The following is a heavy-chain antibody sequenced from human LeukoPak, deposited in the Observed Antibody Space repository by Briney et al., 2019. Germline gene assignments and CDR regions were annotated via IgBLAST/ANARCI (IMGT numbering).Heavy chain of an antibody. V-gene: IGHV3-30*04. D-gene: IGHD5-24*01. CDR2: ISYDGSNK. Sequence: GRSLRLSCAASGFTFSSYAMHWVRQAPGKGLEWVAVISYDGSNKYYADSVKGRFTISRDNSKNTLYLQMNSLRAEDTAVYYCARDLIIGDGYNSRWGQGTLVTVSS. J-gene: IGHJ4*02. CDR3: ARDLIIGDGYNSR. CDR1: GFTFSSYA.